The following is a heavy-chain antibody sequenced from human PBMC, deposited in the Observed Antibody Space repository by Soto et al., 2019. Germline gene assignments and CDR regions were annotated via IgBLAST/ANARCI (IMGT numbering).Heavy chain of an antibody. Sequence: GGSLRLSCAASGFTFSSYSMNWVRQAPGKGLEWVSYISSSSSTIYYADSVKGRFTISRDNAKNSLYLQMNSLRVEDTAVYYCARDLRMVRGVIDYYYYGMDVWGRGTTVTVYS. CDR3: ARDLRMVRGVIDYYYYGMDV. CDR2: ISSSSSTI. D-gene: IGHD3-10*01. V-gene: IGHV3-48*01. J-gene: IGHJ6*02. CDR1: GFTFSSYS.